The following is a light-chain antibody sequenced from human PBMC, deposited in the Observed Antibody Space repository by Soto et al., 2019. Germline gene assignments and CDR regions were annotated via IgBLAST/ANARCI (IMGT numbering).Light chain of an antibody. CDR2: AAS. Sequence: AIRMTQSPSSLSASTGDRVTITCRASQGISGYLAWYQQKPGKAPKLLIYAASTLQSGVPSRFSGSGSGTDFTLTISCLQSEDFATYYCQQYYSYPPTFGQGTKV. CDR1: QGISGY. CDR3: QQYYSYPPT. J-gene: IGKJ1*01. V-gene: IGKV1-8*01.